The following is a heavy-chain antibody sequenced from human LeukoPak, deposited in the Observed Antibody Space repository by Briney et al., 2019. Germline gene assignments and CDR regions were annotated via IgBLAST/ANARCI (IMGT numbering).Heavy chain of an antibody. CDR2: IYMGSSI. J-gene: IGHJ4*02. Sequence: PGGSLRLSCAASGFTVTSAYMTWVRQAPGKGLEWVSVIYMGSSIYYADSVKGRFTISRDNAKNSLDLQMNSLRAEDTAVYYCARRGSTDYWGQGTLVTVSS. D-gene: IGHD2/OR15-2a*01. CDR1: GFTVTSAY. V-gene: IGHV3-53*01. CDR3: ARRGSTDY.